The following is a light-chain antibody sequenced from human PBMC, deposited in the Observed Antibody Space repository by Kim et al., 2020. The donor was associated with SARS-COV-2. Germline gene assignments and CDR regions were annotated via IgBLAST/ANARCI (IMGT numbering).Light chain of an antibody. CDR2: EVS. Sequence: QSALTQPPSASGSPGQSVTISCTGTSSDVGGYNYVSCYQQHPGKAPKLMIYEVSKRPSGVPDRFSGSTSGNTASLTVSGLQAEDEADYYCSSYAGSNNYVFGTGTKVTVL. CDR1: SSDVGGYNY. V-gene: IGLV2-8*01. J-gene: IGLJ1*01. CDR3: SSYAGSNNYV.